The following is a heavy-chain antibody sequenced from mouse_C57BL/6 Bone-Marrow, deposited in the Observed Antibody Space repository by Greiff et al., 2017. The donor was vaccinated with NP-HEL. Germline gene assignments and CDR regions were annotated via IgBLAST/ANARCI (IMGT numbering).Heavy chain of an antibody. J-gene: IGHJ2*01. CDR2: INPSTGGT. Sequence: EVQLQQSGPELVKPGASVKISCKASGYSFTGYYMNWVKQSPEKSIEWIGEINPSTGGTTYNQKFKDKATLTVDKSSSTAYMQLKSLTSEDSAVYYCARRAKIYYDYDRVYFDYWGQGTTLTVSS. CDR1: GYSFTGYY. D-gene: IGHD2-4*01. CDR3: ARRAKIYYDYDRVYFDY. V-gene: IGHV1-42*01.